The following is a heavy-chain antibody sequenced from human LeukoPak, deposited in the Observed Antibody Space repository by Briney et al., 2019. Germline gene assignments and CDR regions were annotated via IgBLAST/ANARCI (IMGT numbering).Heavy chain of an antibody. V-gene: IGHV1-18*04. CDR1: GYTFTGYY. Sequence: ASVKVSCKASGYTFTGYYMHWVRQAPGQGLEWMGWISAYNGNTNYAQKLQGRVTMTTDTSTSTAYMELRSLRSDDTAVYYCARTWIKGFDPWGQGTLVTVSS. CDR2: ISAYNGNT. J-gene: IGHJ5*02. CDR3: ARTWIKGFDP. D-gene: IGHD1/OR15-1a*01.